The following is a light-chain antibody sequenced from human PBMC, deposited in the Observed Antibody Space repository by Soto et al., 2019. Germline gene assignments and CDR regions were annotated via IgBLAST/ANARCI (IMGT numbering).Light chain of an antibody. CDR3: HQYGSSPLT. CDR1: QSVSSSY. J-gene: IGKJ4*01. V-gene: IGKV3-20*01. CDR2: GAS. Sequence: EIVLTQSPGALSLSPGERATLSGRASQSVSSSYLAWYQQKPGQAPRLLIYGASSRATGIPDRFSGSGSGTDFTLTISRLEPEDFAVYYCHQYGSSPLTFGGGTKVEIK.